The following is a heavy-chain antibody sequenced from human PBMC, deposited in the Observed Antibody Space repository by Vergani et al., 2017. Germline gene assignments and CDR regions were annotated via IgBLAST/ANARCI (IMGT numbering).Heavy chain of an antibody. CDR1: EFTFSNYA. D-gene: IGHD2-8*01. J-gene: IGHJ4*02. CDR2: ISWNSKSE. Sequence: EVQLLESGGGLVQPGGSLRLTCAASEFTFSNYAMNWVRQAPGKGLEWVSGISWNSKSEAYADSVKGRFAISRDNAKNSLYLQMNSLRPEDTAQYYCAKDHGGYCTNGNCLFGSWGQGTLVTVSS. CDR3: AKDHGGYCTNGNCLFGS. V-gene: IGHV3-9*01.